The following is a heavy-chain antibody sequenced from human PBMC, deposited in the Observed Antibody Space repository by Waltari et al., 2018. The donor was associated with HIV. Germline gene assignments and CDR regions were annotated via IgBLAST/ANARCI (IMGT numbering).Heavy chain of an antibody. CDR2: ISSSITI. Sequence: EVQLVASGGGLVQPGGPLRLSCAASGLTFSSHRRTWVVRAPGKGLEWFSDISSSITIYYADSVKGRFTISRDNAKNSLYLQMNSLRAEDTAVYYCASGGGPTPFDYWGQGTLVTVSS. CDR3: ASGGGPTPFDY. V-gene: IGHV3-48*01. D-gene: IGHD3-10*01. CDR1: GLTFSSHR. J-gene: IGHJ4*02.